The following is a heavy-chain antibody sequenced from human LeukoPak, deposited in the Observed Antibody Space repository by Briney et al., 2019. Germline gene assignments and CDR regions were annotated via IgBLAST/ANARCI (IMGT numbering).Heavy chain of an antibody. V-gene: IGHV3-23*01. Sequence: PGGSLRLSCAASGFTFSSYAMSWVRQAPGKGLEWVSAISGSGGSTYYADSVKGRFTISRDSSKNTLYLQMNSLRAEDTAVYYCAKPRVRDYDSSGYYGYWGQGTLVTVSS. CDR1: GFTFSSYA. CDR3: AKPRVRDYDSSGYYGY. J-gene: IGHJ4*02. D-gene: IGHD3-22*01. CDR2: ISGSGGST.